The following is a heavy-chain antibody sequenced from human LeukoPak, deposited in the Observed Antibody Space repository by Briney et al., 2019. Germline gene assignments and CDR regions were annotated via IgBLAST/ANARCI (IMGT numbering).Heavy chain of an antibody. Sequence: ASVKVSCKASGYTFTSYGISGVRQAPGQGLEWMGWISAYNGNTNYAQKLEGRVTMTTDTSTSTAYIELRSLRSDDAAEYYCARDPWYYYDRSGYYYYYGMDVWGQGTTVTVSS. D-gene: IGHD3-22*01. CDR1: GYTFTSYG. V-gene: IGHV1-18*01. CDR3: ARDPWYYYDRSGYYYYYGMDV. CDR2: ISAYNGNT. J-gene: IGHJ6*02.